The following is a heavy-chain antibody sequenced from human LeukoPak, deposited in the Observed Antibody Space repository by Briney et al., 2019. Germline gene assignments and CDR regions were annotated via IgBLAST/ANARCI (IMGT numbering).Heavy chain of an antibody. D-gene: IGHD6-19*01. CDR1: GFTFSSYW. Sequence: GGSLRLSCAASGFTFSSYWMSWVRQAPGKGLEWVANIKQDGSEKYYVDSVKGRFTISRDNAKNSLYLQMNSLRAEDTAVYYCAREGQWLLRGAFDIWGQGTMVTVSS. CDR3: AREGQWLLRGAFDI. J-gene: IGHJ3*02. V-gene: IGHV3-7*01. CDR2: IKQDGSEK.